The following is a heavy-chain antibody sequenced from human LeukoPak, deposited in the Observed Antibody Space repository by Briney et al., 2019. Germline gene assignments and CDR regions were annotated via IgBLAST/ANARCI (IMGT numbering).Heavy chain of an antibody. V-gene: IGHV4-34*01. J-gene: IGHJ4*02. CDR1: GGSFSGYY. CDR3: ARARYYDTPAHQYFDY. D-gene: IGHD3-22*01. Sequence: PSETLSLTCAVYGGSFSGYYWSWIRQPPGKGLEWIGEINHSGSTNYNPSLKSRATISVDTSKNQFSLKLSSVTAADTAVYYCARARYYDTPAHQYFDYWGQGTLVTVSS. CDR2: INHSGST.